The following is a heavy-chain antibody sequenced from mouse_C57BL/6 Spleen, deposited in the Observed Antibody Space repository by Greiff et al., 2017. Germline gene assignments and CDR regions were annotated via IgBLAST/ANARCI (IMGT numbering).Heavy chain of an antibody. CDR2: IYPGNSDT. CDR3: TRSLYYSNYFAY. Sequence: VHVKQSGTVLARPGASVKMSCKTSGYTFTSYWMHWVKQRPGQGLEWIGAIYPGNSDTSYNQKFKGKAKLTAVTSASTAYMELSSLTNEDSAVYYCTRSLYYSNYFAYWGQGTLVTVSA. D-gene: IGHD2-5*01. J-gene: IGHJ3*01. V-gene: IGHV1-5*01. CDR1: GYTFTSYW.